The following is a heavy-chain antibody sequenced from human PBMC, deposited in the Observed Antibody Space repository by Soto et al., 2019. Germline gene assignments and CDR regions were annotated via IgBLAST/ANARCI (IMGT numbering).Heavy chain of an antibody. V-gene: IGHV4-61*08. CDR1: GGSLSSGGHY. D-gene: IGHD2-21*02. CDR2: IYYSGST. Sequence: QLQLQESGPGLVKPWETLSLTCTVSGGSLSSGGHYWGWIRQPPGKGLEWIGSIYYSGSTNYNPSLKSRVTISVDTSKNQFSLKLSSVTAADTAVYYCARETREGDSRTYYFDYWGQGTLVTVSS. CDR3: ARETREGDSRTYYFDY. J-gene: IGHJ4*02.